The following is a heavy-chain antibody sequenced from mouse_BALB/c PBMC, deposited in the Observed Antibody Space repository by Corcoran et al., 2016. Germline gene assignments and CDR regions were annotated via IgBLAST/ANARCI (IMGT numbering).Heavy chain of an antibody. Sequence: QIQLVQSGPELKKPGETVKISCKASGYTFTNYGMNWVKQAPGKGLKWMGWINTYTGEPTYADDFKGRFAFSLETSASTAYLQINNLKNEDMATYFCARGVRQEAWFAYWGQGTLVTVSA. V-gene: IGHV9-1*02. CDR3: ARGVRQEAWFAY. J-gene: IGHJ3*01. CDR2: INTYTGEP. CDR1: GYTFTNYG. D-gene: IGHD2-14*01.